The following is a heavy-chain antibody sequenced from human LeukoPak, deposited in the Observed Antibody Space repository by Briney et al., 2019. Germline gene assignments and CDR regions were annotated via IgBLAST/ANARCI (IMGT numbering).Heavy chain of an antibody. D-gene: IGHD5-12*01. J-gene: IGHJ4*02. V-gene: IGHV3-23*01. Sequence: GGSLRLSCAASGFTFDDYAMHWVRQAPGKGLEWVSAVRGSGSDIYYADSVKGRFTISRDNSKDTLYLQMNSLRAEDTAIYYCAKTSRRNSAYDSPFDSWGQGTLVTVSS. CDR2: VRGSGSDI. CDR3: AKTSRRNSAYDSPFDS. CDR1: GFTFDDYA.